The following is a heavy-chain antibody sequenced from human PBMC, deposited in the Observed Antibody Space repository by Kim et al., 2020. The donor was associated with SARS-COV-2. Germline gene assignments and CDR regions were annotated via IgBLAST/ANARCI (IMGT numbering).Heavy chain of an antibody. CDR3: AKDLWSRPGGFNYSYY. CDR1: GFTFSSCA. J-gene: IGHJ4*01. V-gene: IGHV3-30-3*01. CDR2: ISCDGSNT. D-gene: IGHD3-16*01. Sequence: GGSLRLSCAASGFTFSSCAIRWVRQAPGRGLEWVAVISCDGSNTNYADSVKGRFTISRDNSKNTLYLQMNSLRAEDTALYYCAKDLWSRPGGFNYSYY.